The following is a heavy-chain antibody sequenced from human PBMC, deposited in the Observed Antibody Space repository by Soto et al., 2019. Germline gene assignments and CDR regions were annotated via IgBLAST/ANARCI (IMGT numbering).Heavy chain of an antibody. J-gene: IGHJ4*02. CDR1: GFTVSSNY. CDR2: IYSGGNT. D-gene: IGHD3-16*02. CDR3: ARVMITFGGVIEYYFDY. Sequence: GGSLRLSCAASGFTVSSNYMTWVRQAPGKGLEWVSFIYSGGNTYYADSVKGRFTISRHNSKNTLFLQMNSLGAEDTAVYYCARVMITFGGVIEYYFDYSGQGTLVTVSS. V-gene: IGHV3-53*04.